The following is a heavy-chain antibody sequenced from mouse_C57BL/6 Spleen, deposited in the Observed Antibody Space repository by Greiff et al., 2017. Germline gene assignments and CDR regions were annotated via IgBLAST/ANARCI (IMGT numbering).Heavy chain of an antibody. CDR3: ARDGYPYYFDY. CDR1: GYTFTSYW. V-gene: IGHV1-72*01. Sequence: QVQLQQPGAELVKPGASVTLSCTASGYTFTSYWMHWVKQRPGRGLEWIGRIDPNSGGTKYNEKFKSKATLTVDKPSSTAYMQLSSRTSEDSAVYYCARDGYPYYFDYWGQGTTLTVSS. D-gene: IGHD2-3*01. J-gene: IGHJ2*01. CDR2: IDPNSGGT.